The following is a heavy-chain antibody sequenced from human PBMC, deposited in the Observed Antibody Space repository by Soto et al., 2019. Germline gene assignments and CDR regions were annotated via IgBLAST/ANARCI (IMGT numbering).Heavy chain of an antibody. Sequence: EVQLLESGGGLVQPGGSLRLSCAASGFTFSRYAMSWVRQAPGKGLVWVSAISGSGGSTYYADSVKGRFTISRDNSKNTLYLQMNSLRAEDTAVYYCAKDEVGAVYYSYYGMDVWGQGTTVTVSS. V-gene: IGHV3-23*01. CDR3: AKDEVGAVYYSYYGMDV. D-gene: IGHD1-26*01. J-gene: IGHJ6*02. CDR1: GFTFSRYA. CDR2: ISGSGGST.